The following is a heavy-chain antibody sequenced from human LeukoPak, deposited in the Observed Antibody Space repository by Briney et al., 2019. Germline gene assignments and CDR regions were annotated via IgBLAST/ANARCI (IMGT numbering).Heavy chain of an antibody. CDR3: ARIALTSAPGAFDI. V-gene: IGHV4-59*01. D-gene: IGHD1-1*01. CDR1: GGSISSYY. J-gene: IGHJ3*02. CDR2: IYYSGST. Sequence: SETLSLTCTVSGGSISSYYWSWIRQPPGKGLEWIGYIYYSGSTNYNPSLKSRVTISVDTSKNQFSLKLSSVTAADTAVYYCARIALTSAPGAFDIWGQGTMVTVSS.